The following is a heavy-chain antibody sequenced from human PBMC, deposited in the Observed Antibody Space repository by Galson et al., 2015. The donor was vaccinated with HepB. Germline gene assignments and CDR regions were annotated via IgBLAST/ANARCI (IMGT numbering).Heavy chain of an antibody. V-gene: IGHV3-21*01. CDR1: GFTFSSYS. J-gene: IGHJ6*03. CDR2: ISSSSSYI. CDR3: ARGRNDFWSGYYLGYMDV. D-gene: IGHD3-3*01. Sequence: SLRLSCAASGFTFSSYSMNWVRQAPGKGLEWVSSISSSSSYIYYADSVKGRFTISRDNAKNSLYLQMNSLRAEDTAVYYCARGRNDFWSGYYLGYMDVWGKGTTVTVSS.